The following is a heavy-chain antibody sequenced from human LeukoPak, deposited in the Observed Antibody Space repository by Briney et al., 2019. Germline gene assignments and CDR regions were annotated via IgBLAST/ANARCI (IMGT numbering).Heavy chain of an antibody. CDR1: GGSISSYY. J-gene: IGHJ5*02. D-gene: IGHD3-3*01. CDR3: ARGAVTIFGVVTPFDP. V-gene: IGHV4-4*07. CDR2: IYTSGST. Sequence: PSETLSLTCTVSGGSISSYYWSWIRQPAGKGLDWIGRIYTSGSTNYNPSLKSRVTMSVDTSKNQFSLKLSSVTAADTAVYYCARGAVTIFGVVTPFDPWGQGTLVTVSS.